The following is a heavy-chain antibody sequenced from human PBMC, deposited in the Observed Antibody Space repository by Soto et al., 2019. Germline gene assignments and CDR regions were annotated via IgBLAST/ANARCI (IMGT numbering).Heavy chain of an antibody. Sequence: XESLKISCQASGYSLTAYWITWVRQMPGKGLEWMATIDPSDSYADYSPSFRGHVTFSVDRSITTVYLQWNSLKASDSAMYFCTRRASSSFYHFDFWGQGALVTVSS. CDR3: TRRASSSFYHFDF. D-gene: IGHD2-2*01. CDR1: GYSLTAYW. J-gene: IGHJ4*02. V-gene: IGHV5-10-1*01. CDR2: IDPSDSYA.